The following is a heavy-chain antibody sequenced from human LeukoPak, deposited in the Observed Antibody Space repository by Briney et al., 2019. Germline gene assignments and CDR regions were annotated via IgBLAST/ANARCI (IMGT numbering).Heavy chain of an antibody. CDR1: GYTLTELS. V-gene: IGHV1-24*01. CDR2: FDPEDGET. D-gene: IGHD3-22*01. Sequence: ASVKVSCKVSGYTLTELSMHRVRQAPGKGLEWMGGFDPEDGETIYAQKFQGRVTMTEDTSTDTAYMELSSLRSEDTAVYYCATVRAYYYDSSGYYSKAFDIWGHGTMVTVSS. J-gene: IGHJ3*02. CDR3: ATVRAYYYDSSGYYSKAFDI.